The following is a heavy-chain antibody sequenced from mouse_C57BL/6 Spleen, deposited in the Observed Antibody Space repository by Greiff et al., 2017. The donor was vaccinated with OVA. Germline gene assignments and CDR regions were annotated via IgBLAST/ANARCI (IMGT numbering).Heavy chain of an antibody. CDR1: GFTFSSYA. V-gene: IGHV5-4*01. CDR3: AREGYGRGYAMDY. D-gene: IGHD2-14*01. J-gene: IGHJ4*01. CDR2: ISDGGSYT. Sequence: EVKVEESGGGLVKPGGSLKLSCAASGFTFSSYAMSWVRQTPEKRLEWVATISDGGSYTYYPDNVKGRFTISRDNAKNNLYLQMSHLKSEDTAMYYCAREGYGRGYAMDYWGQGTSVTVSS.